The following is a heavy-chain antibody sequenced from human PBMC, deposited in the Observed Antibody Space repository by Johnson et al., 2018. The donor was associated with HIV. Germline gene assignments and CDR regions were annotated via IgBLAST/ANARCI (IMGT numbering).Heavy chain of an antibody. CDR1: GFTFDDYG. J-gene: IGHJ3*01. V-gene: IGHV3-20*04. Sequence: VQLVESGGGLVQPGGSLRLSCAASGFTFDDYGMNWVRQAPGKGLEWVSGINWNGSSTGYADSVKGRFTISRDNAKNSLFLQMNSLRAEDTALYYCANEKGGGGDDAFDFWGQGTMVTVSS. CDR3: ANEKGGGGDDAFDF. CDR2: INWNGSST. D-gene: IGHD2-21*01.